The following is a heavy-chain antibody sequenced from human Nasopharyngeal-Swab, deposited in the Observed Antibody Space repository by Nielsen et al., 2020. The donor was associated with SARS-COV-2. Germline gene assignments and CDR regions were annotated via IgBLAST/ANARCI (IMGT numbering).Heavy chain of an antibody. J-gene: IGHJ5*02. D-gene: IGHD2-15*01. V-gene: IGHV3-7*01. Sequence: GGSLRLSCAASGFTFSSYWMSWVRQAPGKGLEWVAYIKEDGSEKYFVDSVKGRFTISRDNAKNSLYLQMNSLRAEDTAVYYCARERVAWIVVVVAGREFDPWGQGTLVTVSS. CDR1: GFTFSSYW. CDR2: IKEDGSEK. CDR3: ARERVAWIVVVVAGREFDP.